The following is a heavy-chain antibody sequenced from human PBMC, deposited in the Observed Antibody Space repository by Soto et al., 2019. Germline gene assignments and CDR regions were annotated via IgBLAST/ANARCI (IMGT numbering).Heavy chain of an antibody. J-gene: IGHJ4*02. CDR1: GGSISSYY. D-gene: IGHD5-12*01. CDR3: ARDGKYSGYDY. V-gene: IGHV4-59*01. Sequence: SETLSLTCTVPGGSISSYYWSWIRQPPGKGLEWIGYIYYSGSTNYNPSLKSRVTISVDTSKNQFSLKLSSVTAADTAVYYCARDGKYSGYDYWGQGTLVTVSS. CDR2: IYYSGST.